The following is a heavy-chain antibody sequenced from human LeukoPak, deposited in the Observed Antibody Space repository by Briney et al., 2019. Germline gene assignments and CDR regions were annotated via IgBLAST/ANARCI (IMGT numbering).Heavy chain of an antibody. CDR1: GFTFSGYW. Sequence: GGSLRLFCAASGFTFSGYWMSWVRQAPGKGLEWVANIKQDGSEKNYVDSVKGRFTISRDNAKNSLYLQMNSLRAEDTAVYYCARDPHYYASGSYYNNYWGQGTLVTVSS. D-gene: IGHD3-10*01. CDR2: IKQDGSEK. J-gene: IGHJ4*02. V-gene: IGHV3-7*01. CDR3: ARDPHYYASGSYYNNY.